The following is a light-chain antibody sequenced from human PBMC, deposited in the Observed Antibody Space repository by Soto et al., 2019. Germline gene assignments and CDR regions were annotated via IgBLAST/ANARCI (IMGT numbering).Light chain of an antibody. J-gene: IGLJ3*02. CDR3: AAWDDSLNGRDGV. V-gene: IGLV1-44*01. CDR2: SNN. CDR1: SSNIGSNT. Sequence: QSVLTQPPSASGTPGQRVTISCSGSSSNIGSNTVNWYQQLPGTAPKLLIYSNNHRPSGGPDRFSGSKSCTSASLAIRGLQAEDAADDYGAAWDDSLNGRDGVFGGGTKLTVL.